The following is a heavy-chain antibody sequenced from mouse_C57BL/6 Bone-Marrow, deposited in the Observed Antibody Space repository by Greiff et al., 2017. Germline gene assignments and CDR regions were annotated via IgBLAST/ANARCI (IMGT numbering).Heavy chain of an antibody. Sequence: QVQLQQSGPELVKPGASVKISCKASGYAFSSSWMNWVKQRPGKGLEWIGRIYPGDGDTNYNGTFKGKATLTADKSSSTAYMQLSSLTSEDSAVYFCARDYYGSSAWFAYRGQGTLVTVSA. CDR2: IYPGDGDT. D-gene: IGHD1-1*01. J-gene: IGHJ3*01. CDR3: ARDYYGSSAWFAY. V-gene: IGHV1-82*01. CDR1: GYAFSSSW.